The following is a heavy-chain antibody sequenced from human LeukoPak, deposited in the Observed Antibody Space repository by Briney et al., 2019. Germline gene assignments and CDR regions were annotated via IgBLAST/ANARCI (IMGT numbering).Heavy chain of an antibody. V-gene: IGHV3-21*01. CDR1: GFTFSSYS. J-gene: IGHJ3*02. CDR2: ISSSSSYI. CDR3: AREPDIVVVVAATDAFDI. Sequence: GGSLRLSCAASGFTFSSYSMNWVRQAPGKGLEWVSSISSSSSYIYYADSVKGRFTISRDNAKSSLYLQMNSLRAEDTAVYYCAREPDIVVVVAATDAFDIWGQGTMVTVSS. D-gene: IGHD2-15*01.